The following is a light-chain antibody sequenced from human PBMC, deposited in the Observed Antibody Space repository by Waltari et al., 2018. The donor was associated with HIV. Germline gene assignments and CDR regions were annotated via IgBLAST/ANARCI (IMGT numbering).Light chain of an antibody. CDR3: TSYTTSDTLR. V-gene: IGLV2-14*03. CDR1: SSAFGFDNY. Sequence: QSVLTQPASVSGSPGQSVTISCTGTSSAFGFDNYVSWYQQYPGKAPTLIIYEVSNRPSGVSDRFSGSKSGNTASLTISGLQNEDEADYFCTSYTTSDTLRFGGGTKVTVL. J-gene: IGLJ3*02. CDR2: EVS.